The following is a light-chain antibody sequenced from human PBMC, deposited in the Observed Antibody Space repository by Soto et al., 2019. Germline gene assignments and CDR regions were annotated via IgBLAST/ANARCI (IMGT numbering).Light chain of an antibody. V-gene: IGLV2-14*01. CDR3: SSYTSSSTRV. J-gene: IGLJ3*02. CDR2: DVS. Sequence: QPVLTQPASVSGSPGQSITISCTGTSSDVGGYNYVSWYQQHPGKAPKLMIYDVSNRPSGVSNRFSASKSGNTASLTISGLQAEDEADYYCSSYTSSSTRVFGGGTKLTVL. CDR1: SSDVGGYNY.